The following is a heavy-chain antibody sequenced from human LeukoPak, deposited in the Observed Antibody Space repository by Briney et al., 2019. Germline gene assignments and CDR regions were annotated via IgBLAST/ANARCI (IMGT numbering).Heavy chain of an antibody. CDR1: GFTFSSYG. CDR3: ARDYVISFGGVFYNYGMDV. V-gene: IGHV3-30*03. CDR2: ISYDGSNK. Sequence: GGSLRLSCAASGFTFSSYGMHWVRQAPGKGLEWVAVISYDGSNKYYADSVKGRFTISRDNSKNTLYLQTNSLRAEDTAVYYCARDYVISFGGVFYNYGMDVWGQGTTVTVSS. J-gene: IGHJ6*02. D-gene: IGHD3-16*01.